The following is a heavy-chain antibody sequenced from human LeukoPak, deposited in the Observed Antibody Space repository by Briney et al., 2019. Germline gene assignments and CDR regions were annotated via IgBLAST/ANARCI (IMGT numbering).Heavy chain of an antibody. CDR2: IHSGGST. CDR3: AGITMVRGVIT. Sequence: GGPLRLSCAASGFTVSSNYMSWVRQAPGKGLEWVSVIHSGGSTYYADSVKGRFTISRDNSKNTLYLQMNSLRAEDTAVYYCAGITMVRGVITWGQGTLVTVSS. J-gene: IGHJ5*02. D-gene: IGHD3-10*01. CDR1: GFTVSSNY. V-gene: IGHV3-53*01.